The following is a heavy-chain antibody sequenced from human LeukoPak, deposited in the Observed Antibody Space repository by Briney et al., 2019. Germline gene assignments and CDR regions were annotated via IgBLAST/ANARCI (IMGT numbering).Heavy chain of an antibody. CDR2: IYTSGST. Sequence: SETLSLTCTVSGGSISSYYWSWIRQPAGKGLEWIGRIYTSGSTNYNPSLKSRVTMSVDTSKNQFSLKLSSVTAADTAVYCCARVSSGYDGSTYYFDYWGQGTLVTVSS. CDR1: GGSISSYY. J-gene: IGHJ4*02. V-gene: IGHV4-4*07. D-gene: IGHD3-22*01. CDR3: ARVSSGYDGSTYYFDY.